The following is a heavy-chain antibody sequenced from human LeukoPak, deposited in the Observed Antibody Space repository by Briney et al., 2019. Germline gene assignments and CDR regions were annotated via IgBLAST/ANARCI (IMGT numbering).Heavy chain of an antibody. V-gene: IGHV3-30-3*01. Sequence: PGGSLRLSCAASGFTSGYYAMHWVRQAPGKGLEWVAVISYDGHNQYYADSVKGRFTISRDSSKNTLYLQINTLTAADTAVYFCAGAYDYGEFYSYGMGIWGQGTTVTVSS. J-gene: IGHJ6*02. CDR3: AGAYDYGEFYSYGMGI. CDR1: GFTSGYYA. CDR2: ISYDGHNQ. D-gene: IGHD4-17*01.